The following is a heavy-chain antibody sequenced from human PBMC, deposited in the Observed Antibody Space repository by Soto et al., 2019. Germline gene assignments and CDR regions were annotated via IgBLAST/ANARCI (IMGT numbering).Heavy chain of an antibody. J-gene: IGHJ4*02. D-gene: IGHD5-12*01. Sequence: SETLSLTCAVSGGSISSGGYSWSWIRQPQGKGLEWIGYIYHSGSTYYNPSLKSRVTISVDRSKNQFSLKLSSVTAADTAVYYCAAGGGLPRYYWGQGTLVTVSS. CDR2: IYHSGST. V-gene: IGHV4-30-2*01. CDR3: AAGGGLPRYY. CDR1: GGSISSGGYS.